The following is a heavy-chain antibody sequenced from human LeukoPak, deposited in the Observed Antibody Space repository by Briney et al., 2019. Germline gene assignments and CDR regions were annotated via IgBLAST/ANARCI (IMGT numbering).Heavy chain of an antibody. J-gene: IGHJ1*01. CDR1: GGSISSYY. Sequence: PRETLSLTCTVSGGSISSYYWNWIRQPPGKGLEWIGYIYYSGSTNYNPSLKSRVTISVDTSKNQFSLKLSSVTAADTAVYYCARGGWYPESFQHWGQGALGTVSS. V-gene: IGHV4-59*01. CDR2: IYYSGST. D-gene: IGHD6-19*01. CDR3: ARGGWYPESFQH.